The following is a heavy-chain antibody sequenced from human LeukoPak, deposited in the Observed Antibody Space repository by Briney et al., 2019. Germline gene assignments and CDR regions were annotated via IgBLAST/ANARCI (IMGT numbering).Heavy chain of an antibody. V-gene: IGHV3-48*02. CDR3: ARDVRWLRFVFDH. CDR2: XXXXXXXX. J-gene: IGHJ4*02. CDR1: GFTFSDYX. Sequence: TGGXLRLSCAASGFTFSDYXXXXVRQAPXXXXXXXSYXXXXXXXXXXXXXXXXXXXXXRXNAKNSLYLQMNSLRDEDTAVYYCARDVRWLRFVFDHWGQGIPVTVSS. D-gene: IGHD5-12*01.